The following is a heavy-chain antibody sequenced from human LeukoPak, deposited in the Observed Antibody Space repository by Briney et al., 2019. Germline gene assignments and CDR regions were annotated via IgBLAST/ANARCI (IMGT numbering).Heavy chain of an antibody. D-gene: IGHD5-18*01. CDR3: ARGLIPAGQLWWGNWFDP. J-gene: IGHJ5*02. CDR2: INHSGST. CDR1: GGSFNGYY. Sequence: PSETLSLTCAVYGGSFNGYYWSWIRQPPGKGLEWIGEINHSGSTNYNPSLKSRVTISVDTSKNQFSLKLSSVTAADTAVYYCARGLIPAGQLWWGNWFDPWGQGTLVTVSS. V-gene: IGHV4-34*01.